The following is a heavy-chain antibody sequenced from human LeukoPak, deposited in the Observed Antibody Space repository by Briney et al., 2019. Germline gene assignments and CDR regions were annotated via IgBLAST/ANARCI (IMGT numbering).Heavy chain of an antibody. CDR2: ISSSGSTI. J-gene: IGHJ6*02. CDR1: GFTFSDYY. Sequence: GGSLRLSCAASGFTFSDYYMSWIRQVPGKGLEWVSYISSSGSTIYYADSVKGRFTISRDNAKNSLYLQMNSLRAEDTAVYYCARERLWLPVNYYYGMDVWGQGTTVTVSS. V-gene: IGHV3-11*04. D-gene: IGHD5-12*01. CDR3: ARERLWLPVNYYYGMDV.